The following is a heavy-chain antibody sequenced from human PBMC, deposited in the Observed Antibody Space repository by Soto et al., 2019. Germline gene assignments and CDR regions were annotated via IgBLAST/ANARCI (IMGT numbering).Heavy chain of an antibody. V-gene: IGHV4-4*07. Sequence: QVQLQESGPGLVKPSETLSLTRTVSGGSINSFYWTWIRQPAGKGLEWIGRIYSTGSTYYNPSLKSRVIMSVDTSKNHFSLDLSSVTAADTAIYYCARDEGYFYGSGSSQGYFQFWGQGTLVSVSS. J-gene: IGHJ1*01. CDR3: ARDEGYFYGSGSSQGYFQF. CDR1: GGSINSFY. D-gene: IGHD3-10*01. CDR2: IYSTGST.